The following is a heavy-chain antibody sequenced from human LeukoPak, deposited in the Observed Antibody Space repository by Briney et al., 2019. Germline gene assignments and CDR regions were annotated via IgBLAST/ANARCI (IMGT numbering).Heavy chain of an antibody. Sequence: PGGSLRLSCAASGFTLSNFWMSWVRQAPGKGLEWVANIKEDGSEKSYVDSVKVRFTISRDNAKKSVYLQMNSLRAADTAIYYCARLPPLWFGELISYYFDYWGRGTLVTVSS. CDR3: ARLPPLWFGELISYYFDY. CDR2: IKEDGSEK. V-gene: IGHV3-7*01. J-gene: IGHJ4*02. D-gene: IGHD3-10*01. CDR1: GFTLSNFW.